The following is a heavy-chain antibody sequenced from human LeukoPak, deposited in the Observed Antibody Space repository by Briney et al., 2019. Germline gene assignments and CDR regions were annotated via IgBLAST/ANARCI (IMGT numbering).Heavy chain of an antibody. D-gene: IGHD3-3*01. CDR2: INRDGSIT. J-gene: IGHJ4*02. V-gene: IGHV3-74*01. CDR3: VRDPFLSGDY. Sequence: GGSVRLSCVASGFTLSNYWMHWVRQAPGKGPAWVSRINRDGSITNYADSVRGRFTISRDNARNTLDLQMNSLRAEDTALYYCVRDPFLSGDYWGLGTLVTVSS. CDR1: GFTLSNYW.